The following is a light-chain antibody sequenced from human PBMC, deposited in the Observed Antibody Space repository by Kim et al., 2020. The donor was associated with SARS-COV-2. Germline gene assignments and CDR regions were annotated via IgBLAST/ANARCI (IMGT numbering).Light chain of an antibody. CDR1: SNDVGDNKF. CDR2: EVT. CDR3: SSYAGSRFV. Sequence: PGHAVTISCSGTSNDVGDNKFVSWYQQHPGKAPKVLIYEVTQRPSGVPDRFSGSKSGNTASLTVSGLQPQDEADYYCSSYAGSRFVFGTGTKVTVL. J-gene: IGLJ1*01. V-gene: IGLV2-8*01.